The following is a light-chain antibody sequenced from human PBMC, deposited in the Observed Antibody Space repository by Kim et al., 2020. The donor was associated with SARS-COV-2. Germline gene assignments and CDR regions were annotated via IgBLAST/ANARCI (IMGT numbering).Light chain of an antibody. Sequence: ASPGERDTLSWRAGQRNGRHLDWYQQKTGQTPRLLIYGASTRATGIPARFSGSGSGTEFTLTISRLQSEDFAVYFCEQYDYWPWTFGQGTKMDIK. CDR1: QRNGRH. CDR3: EQYDYWPWT. J-gene: IGKJ1*01. CDR2: GAS. V-gene: IGKV3-15*01.